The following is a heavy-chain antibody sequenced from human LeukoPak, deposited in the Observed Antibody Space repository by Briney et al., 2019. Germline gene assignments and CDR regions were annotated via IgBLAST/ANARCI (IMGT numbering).Heavy chain of an antibody. CDR3: AKDSSSWTQPNDY. Sequence: GGSLRLSCAASGFTFSSYAMSWVRQAPGKGLEWVSAISGSGGSTYYADSVKGRFTISRDNSKNTLNLQMNSLRAEDTAVYYCAKDSSSWTQPNDYWGQGTLVTVSS. V-gene: IGHV3-23*01. D-gene: IGHD6-13*01. CDR2: ISGSGGST. CDR1: GFTFSSYA. J-gene: IGHJ4*02.